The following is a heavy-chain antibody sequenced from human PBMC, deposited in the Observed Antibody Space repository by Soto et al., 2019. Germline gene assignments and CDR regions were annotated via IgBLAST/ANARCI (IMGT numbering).Heavy chain of an antibody. CDR1: GSTFTNYD. D-gene: IGHD3-22*01. CDR2: MNPNSGNT. J-gene: IGHJ3*01. V-gene: IGHV1-8*01. Sequence: QVQLVQSGAEVKKPGASVKVSCKASGSTFTNYDINWVRQATGQGLEWMGWMNPNSGNTGYAQMFEGRVTMTRNTSISTAYMEQSSMRSEDTAVYYCAGGHGDGSGDACDGNAFDLWGQGTMVTVSS. CDR3: AGGHGDGSGDACDGNAFDL.